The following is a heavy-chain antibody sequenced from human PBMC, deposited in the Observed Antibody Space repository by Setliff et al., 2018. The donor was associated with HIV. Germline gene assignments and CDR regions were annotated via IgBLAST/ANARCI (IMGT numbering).Heavy chain of an antibody. V-gene: IGHV4-34*01. CDR1: GDSISSGGYY. Sequence: SETLSLTCTVSGDSISSGGYYWSWIRQPPGKGLECIGEINHSGTTNYNPSLKSRVTISVDTSKNQFSLKLSSVTAADTAVYFCARKVGGDFDYWGQGTLVTVSS. CDR3: ARKVGGDFDY. CDR2: INHSGTT. D-gene: IGHD2-2*01. J-gene: IGHJ4*02.